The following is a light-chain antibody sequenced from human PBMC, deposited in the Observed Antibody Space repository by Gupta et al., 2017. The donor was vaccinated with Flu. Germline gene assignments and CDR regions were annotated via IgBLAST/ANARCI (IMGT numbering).Light chain of an antibody. CDR1: QSINSW. J-gene: IGKJ3*01. CDR3: QQYYTYPFT. CDR2: EAS. V-gene: IGKV1-5*03. Sequence: GDRVTVTCRASQSINSWLAWYQQKPGKAPKLLIYEASNLESGVPSRFSGSESGTEFTLTINSLQPDDSATYYCQQYYTYPFTFGPGTKVKIK.